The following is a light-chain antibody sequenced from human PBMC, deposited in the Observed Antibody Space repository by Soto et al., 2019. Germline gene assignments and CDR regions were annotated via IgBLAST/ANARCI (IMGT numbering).Light chain of an antibody. CDR2: GAS. J-gene: IGKJ1*01. Sequence: EIVMTQSPATLSVSPGERATLSCRASQSVSGNLAWYQQKHGQALRLLIYGASTRATGTPARFSGSGSGTEFTLTISSLQSEDFAVYYCQQYNNWPRTFGQGTKVEIK. V-gene: IGKV3-15*01. CDR1: QSVSGN. CDR3: QQYNNWPRT.